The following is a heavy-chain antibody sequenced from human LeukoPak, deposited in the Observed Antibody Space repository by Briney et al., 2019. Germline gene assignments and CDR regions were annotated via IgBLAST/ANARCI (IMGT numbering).Heavy chain of an antibody. CDR3: AREKQATDAFDI. Sequence: PGGSLRLSCAASRFTFSSYWMSWVRQAPGKGLEWVANIKQDGSEKYYVDSVKGRFTISRDNAKNSLYLQMNSLRAEDTAVYYCAREKQATDAFDIWGQGTMVTVSS. D-gene: IGHD5-24*01. J-gene: IGHJ3*02. CDR1: RFTFSSYW. CDR2: IKQDGSEK. V-gene: IGHV3-7*01.